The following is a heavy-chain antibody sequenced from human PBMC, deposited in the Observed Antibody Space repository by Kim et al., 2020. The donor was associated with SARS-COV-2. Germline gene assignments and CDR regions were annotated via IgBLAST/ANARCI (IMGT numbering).Heavy chain of an antibody. CDR3: AARGMGRGSLYYYYYGMDV. Sequence: SETLSLTCTVSGGSVSSGSYYWSWIRQPPGKGLEWIGYIYYSGSTNYNPSLKGRVTISVDTSKNQFSLKLSSVTAADTAVYYCAARGMGRGSLYYYYYGMDVWGQGTTVTVSS. V-gene: IGHV4-61*01. J-gene: IGHJ6*02. D-gene: IGHD3-10*01. CDR2: IYYSGST. CDR1: GGSVSSGSYY.